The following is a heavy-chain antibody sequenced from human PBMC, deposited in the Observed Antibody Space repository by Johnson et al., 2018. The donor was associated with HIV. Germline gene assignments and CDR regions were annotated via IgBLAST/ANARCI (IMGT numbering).Heavy chain of an antibody. CDR3: ARACRDGYTCDAFDI. V-gene: IGHV3-7*02. D-gene: IGHD5-24*01. CDR2: IKQAGSEK. Sequence: VQLVQSGGGVVQPGRSLRLSCAASGFTFSSYWMSWVRQAPGKGLERVANIKQAGSEKYHVDSVKGRLNISRDNSKNTLYLQMNSLRAEDTALCYCARACRDGYTCDAFDIWCQGTMVTVSS. CDR1: GFTFSSYW. J-gene: IGHJ3*02.